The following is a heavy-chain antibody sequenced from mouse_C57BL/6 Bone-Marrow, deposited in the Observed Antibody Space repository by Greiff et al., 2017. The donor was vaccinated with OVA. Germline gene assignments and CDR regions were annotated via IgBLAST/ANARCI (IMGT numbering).Heavy chain of an antibody. J-gene: IGHJ4*01. Sequence: EVQRVESGPGLVKPSQSLSLTCSVTGYSITSGYYWNWIRQFPGNKLEWMGYISYDGSNNYNPSLKNRISITHSTSKNQFFLKLNSVTTEDTATYYCARDGTFYAMDYWGQGTSVTVSS. D-gene: IGHD1-1*02. CDR3: ARDGTFYAMDY. V-gene: IGHV3-6*01. CDR2: ISYDGSN. CDR1: GYSITSGYY.